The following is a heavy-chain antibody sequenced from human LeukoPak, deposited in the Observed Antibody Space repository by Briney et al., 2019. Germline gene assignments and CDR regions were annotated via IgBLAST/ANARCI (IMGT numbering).Heavy chain of an antibody. D-gene: IGHD5-12*01. J-gene: IGHJ4*02. Sequence: GGSLRLSCSASTFTFSTYSMNWVRQAPGKGLEWVSYITSDSKIIHYADSVKGRFTISRGNAKNSLYLQMNSLRAEDTALYYCARTSTTGYTNDYWGQGTLVTVSS. CDR1: TFTFSTYS. V-gene: IGHV3-48*04. CDR3: ARTSTTGYTNDY. CDR2: ITSDSKII.